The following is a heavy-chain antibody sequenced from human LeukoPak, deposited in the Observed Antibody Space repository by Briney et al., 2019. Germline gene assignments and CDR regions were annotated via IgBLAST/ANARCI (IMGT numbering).Heavy chain of an antibody. J-gene: IGHJ6*03. CDR2: ISGSGGST. CDR1: GFTFSSYW. CDR3: AKGNYYYYYMDV. Sequence: GGSLRLSCAASGFTFSSYWMHWVRQAPGKGLEWVSVISGSGGSTYYADSVKGRFTISRDDSKNTLYLQMNSLRAEDTAVYFCAKGNYYYYYMDVWGKGTTVTVSS. V-gene: IGHV3-23*01.